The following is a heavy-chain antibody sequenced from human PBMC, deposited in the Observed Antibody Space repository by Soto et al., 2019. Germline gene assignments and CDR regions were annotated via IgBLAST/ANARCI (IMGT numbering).Heavy chain of an antibody. CDR1: GGSFRGYY. D-gene: IGHD5-18*01. Sequence: QVQLQQWGAGLLKLSETLSLTCAVYGGSFRGYYWCWIRQPPGKGLEWIGEINHSGSTNYNPSLKSRVTISVDTSKNQFSLKLSSVTAADTAVYYCASLGGYSYGEDYWGQGTLVTVSS. J-gene: IGHJ4*02. V-gene: IGHV4-34*01. CDR3: ASLGGYSYGEDY. CDR2: INHSGST.